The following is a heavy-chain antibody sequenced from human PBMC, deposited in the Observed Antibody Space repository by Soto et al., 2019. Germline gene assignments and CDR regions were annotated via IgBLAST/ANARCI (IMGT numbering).Heavy chain of an antibody. CDR1: GGSISSGRNF. CDR3: AMQRRFIPGVWCGYSKSGFGP. V-gene: IGHV4-39*02. D-gene: IGHD3-3*01. J-gene: IGHJ5*02. Sequence: QMQLQESGPGLVKPSETLSLTCAVSGGSISSGRNFWGWIRQPPGKGLEWIGSIFSSGSSYYNPSLQSRVTISLDTSRNHFSLRVNSVTAADTAVYYCAMQRRFIPGVWCGYSKSGFGPWGKGIRVTLSS. CDR2: IFSSGSS.